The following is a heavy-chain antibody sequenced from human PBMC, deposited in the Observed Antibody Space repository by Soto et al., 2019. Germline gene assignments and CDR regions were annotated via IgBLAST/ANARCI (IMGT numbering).Heavy chain of an antibody. D-gene: IGHD2-15*01. Sequence: QVQLVQSGAEVKKPGSSVRVSCKASGGTFRTDVFSWVRQAPGQGLEWMGGIISMLGTANYAQKFQGSVTITADDSTSTAYMELSSLRFEDTAVYYCARALFLIGGFRSNLYDFAYWGQGTLVTVAS. CDR3: ARALFLIGGFRSNLYDFAY. CDR2: IISMLGTA. CDR1: GGTFRTDV. J-gene: IGHJ4*02. V-gene: IGHV1-69*01.